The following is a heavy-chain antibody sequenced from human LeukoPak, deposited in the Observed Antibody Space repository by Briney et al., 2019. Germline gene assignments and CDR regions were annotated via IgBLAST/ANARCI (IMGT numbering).Heavy chain of an antibody. CDR3: ARAVTSPGMDV. J-gene: IGHJ6*02. CDR2: ISSSGGTI. V-gene: IGHV3-48*03. CDR1: GFTFSGYE. Sequence: GGSLRLSCAASGFTFSGYEMNWVRQAPGKGRGWVSYISSSGGTIYYADSVKGRFTISRDNAKNSLYLQMNSLRADDTAVYYCARAVTSPGMDVWGQGTTVTVSS. D-gene: IGHD4-11*01.